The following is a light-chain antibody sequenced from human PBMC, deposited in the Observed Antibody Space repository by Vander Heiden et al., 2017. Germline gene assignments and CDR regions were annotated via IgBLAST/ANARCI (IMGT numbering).Light chain of an antibody. J-gene: IGKJ3*01. CDR3: QQSYIIPFT. CDR1: QSVTSF. V-gene: IGKV1-39*01. Sequence: DIQMTQSPSSLSASVGDRVTITCRASQSVTSFLNWYQQKSGQAPKLLIYAASSLQTGVPSRFSGRGSGTDFSLTIRSLQPEDFATYYCQQSYIIPFTFGQGTKVDMK. CDR2: AAS.